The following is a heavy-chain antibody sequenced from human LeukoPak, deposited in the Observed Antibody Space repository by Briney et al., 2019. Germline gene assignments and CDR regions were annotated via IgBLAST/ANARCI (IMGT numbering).Heavy chain of an antibody. CDR2: IYHSGST. Sequence: SETLSLTCTVSGYSISCGYYWGWIRQPPGKGLEWIGSIYHSGSTYYNPSLKSRVTISVDTSKNQFSLKLSSVTAADTAVYYCARTDPGAAADRWSQATLVTVSS. CDR3: ARTDPGAAADR. J-gene: IGHJ4*02. CDR1: GYSISCGYY. V-gene: IGHV4-38-2*02. D-gene: IGHD6-13*01.